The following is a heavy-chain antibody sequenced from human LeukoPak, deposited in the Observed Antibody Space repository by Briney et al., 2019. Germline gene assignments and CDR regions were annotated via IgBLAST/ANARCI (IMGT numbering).Heavy chain of an antibody. CDR3: ARESTHIHHGDAFDI. CDR1: GGSISSYY. J-gene: IGHJ3*02. Sequence: ETLSLTCTVSGGSISSYYWSWIRQPPGKGLEWVANIRQDGNEKYDAGAVKGRFSISRDNAQSSLFLQMNSLRAEDTAMYYCARESTHIHHGDAFDIWGQGTMVTVSS. V-gene: IGHV3-7*01. CDR2: IRQDGNEK. D-gene: IGHD1-14*01.